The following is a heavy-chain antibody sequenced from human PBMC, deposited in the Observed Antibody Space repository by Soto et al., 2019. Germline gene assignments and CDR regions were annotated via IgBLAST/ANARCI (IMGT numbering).Heavy chain of an antibody. CDR3: ARDGGYSYGYLYYYYYGMDV. Sequence: GGSLRLSCAASGFTFSSYAMHWVRQAPGKGLEWVAVISYDGSNKYYADSVKGRFTISRDNSKNTLYLQMNSLRAEDTAVYYCARDGGYSYGYLYYYYYGMDVWGQGTTVTVSS. V-gene: IGHV3-30-3*01. J-gene: IGHJ6*02. D-gene: IGHD5-18*01. CDR1: GFTFSSYA. CDR2: ISYDGSNK.